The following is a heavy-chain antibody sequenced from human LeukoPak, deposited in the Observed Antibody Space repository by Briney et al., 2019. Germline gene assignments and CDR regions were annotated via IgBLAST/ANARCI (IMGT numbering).Heavy chain of an antibody. Sequence: PGGTLRLSCAASGFTFSSYGMSWVRPAPGKGLERVSSFGGGGGSTYYADSVKGRFTISRDNSKNTLYLQMNSLRAEDTAVYYCAKQGRDWLRDYYYYMDVWGKGTTVTISS. CDR1: GFTFSSYG. D-gene: IGHD3-9*01. V-gene: IGHV3-23*01. J-gene: IGHJ6*03. CDR3: AKQGRDWLRDYYYYMDV. CDR2: FGGGGGST.